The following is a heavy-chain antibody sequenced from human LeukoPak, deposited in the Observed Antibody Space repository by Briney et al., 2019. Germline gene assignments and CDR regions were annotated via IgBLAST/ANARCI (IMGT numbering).Heavy chain of an antibody. CDR2: IYYSGST. CDR3: ARMYYDSSAYYTWVDY. CDR1: GFTFDDYG. D-gene: IGHD3-22*01. V-gene: IGHV4-38-2*01. Sequence: GSLRLSCAASGFTFDDYGMSWVRQAPGKGLEWIGSIYYSGSTYYNPSLKSRVTISVDTSKNQFSLKLSSVTAADTAVYYCARMYYDSSAYYTWVDYWGQGTLVTVSS. J-gene: IGHJ4*02.